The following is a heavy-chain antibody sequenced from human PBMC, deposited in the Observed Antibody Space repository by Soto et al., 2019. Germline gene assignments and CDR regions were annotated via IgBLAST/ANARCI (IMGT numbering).Heavy chain of an antibody. Sequence: GGSLRLSCAASGFTFSSYSMNWVRQAPGKGLEWVSSISSSSSYIYYADSVKGRFTISRDNAKNSLYLQMNSLRAEDTAVYYCARGALGYCSSTSCYRAFDIWGQGTMVTVSS. D-gene: IGHD2-2*01. V-gene: IGHV3-21*01. J-gene: IGHJ3*02. CDR3: ARGALGYCSSTSCYRAFDI. CDR2: ISSSSSYI. CDR1: GFTFSSYS.